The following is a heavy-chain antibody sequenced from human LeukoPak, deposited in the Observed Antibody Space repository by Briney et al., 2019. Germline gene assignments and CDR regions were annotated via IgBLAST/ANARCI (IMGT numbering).Heavy chain of an antibody. J-gene: IGHJ4*02. CDR3: ERHRVDGDYDY. V-gene: IGHV4-59*08. D-gene: IGHD4-17*01. CDR1: GGSISSYY. CDR2: IYYSGST. Sequence: PSETLSLTCTVSGGSISSYYWSWIRQPPGKGLEWIGYIYYSGSTNYNPSLKSRVTISVDTSKNQFSLKLSSVTAADTAVYYCERHRVDGDYDYWGQGTLVTVSS.